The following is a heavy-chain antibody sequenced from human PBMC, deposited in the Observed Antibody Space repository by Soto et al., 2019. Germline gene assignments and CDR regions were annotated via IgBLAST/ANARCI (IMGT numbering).Heavy chain of an antibody. J-gene: IGHJ4*02. D-gene: IGHD3-10*01. CDR3: AKAPITMVRGVIDY. CDR1: GFTFSNYA. CDR2: ISGSGSST. V-gene: IGHV3-23*01. Sequence: EVQLLESGGGLVQPGGSLRLSCAASGFTFSNYAMSWVRQAPGKGLEWVSGISGSGSSTYYADSVKGRFTISRDNSKNTLYLQMNSLRAEDTAVYYCAKAPITMVRGVIDYWGQGTLVTVSS.